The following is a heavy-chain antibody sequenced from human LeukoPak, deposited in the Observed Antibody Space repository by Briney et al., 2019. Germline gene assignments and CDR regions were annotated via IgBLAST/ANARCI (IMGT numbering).Heavy chain of an antibody. CDR1: GYSISSGYY. CDR2: IYHSGST. Sequence: PSETLSLTCTVSGYSISSGYYWGWIRQPPGKGLEWIGSIYHSGSTYYNPSLKSRVTISVDTSKNQFSLKLSSVTAADTAVYYCGGSHLGPFDYWGQGTLVTVSS. J-gene: IGHJ4*02. V-gene: IGHV4-38-2*02. CDR3: GGSHLGPFDY. D-gene: IGHD1-26*01.